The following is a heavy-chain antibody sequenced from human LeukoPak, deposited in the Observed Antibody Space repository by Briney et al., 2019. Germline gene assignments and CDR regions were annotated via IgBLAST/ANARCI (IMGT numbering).Heavy chain of an antibody. J-gene: IGHJ4*02. CDR1: GFTFSSYG. CDR2: IWYDGSNK. CDR3: ARDADIRALDY. V-gene: IGHV3-33*01. Sequence: GRSLRLSCAASGFTFSSYGMHWVRQAPGKGLEWVAVIWYDGSNKYYADSVKGRLTISRDNSKNTLYLQMNSLRAEDTAVYYCARDADIRALDYWGQGTLVTVSS.